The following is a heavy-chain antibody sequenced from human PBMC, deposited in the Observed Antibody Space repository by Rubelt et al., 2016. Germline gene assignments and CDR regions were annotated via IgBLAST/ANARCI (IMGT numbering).Heavy chain of an antibody. D-gene: IGHD6-19*01. CDR2: ITGGGSST. J-gene: IGHJ4*02. V-gene: IGHV3-23*04. CDR3: AKETASSGWEPFDH. CDR1: GFTFSNYA. Sequence: EVQMVESGGGLVQPGGSLRLSCAASGFTFSNYAMTWVRQAPGKGLEWVSVITGGGSSTYYADSVKGRFTISRDNSKTTLYLQMDSLRAEDTAVYYCAKETASSGWEPFDHWGQGTLVTVSS.